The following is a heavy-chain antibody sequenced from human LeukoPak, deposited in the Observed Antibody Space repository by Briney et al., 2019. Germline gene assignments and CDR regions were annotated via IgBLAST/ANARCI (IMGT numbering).Heavy chain of an antibody. J-gene: IGHJ3*02. V-gene: IGHV4-34*01. CDR1: DGSFSGYY. Sequence: SETLSLTCAVYDGSFSGYYWSWIRQPPGKGLEWIGEINHSGSTNYNPSLKSRVTISVDTSKNQFSLKLSSVTAADTAVYYCAREYSSSIGAFDIWGQGTMVTVSS. D-gene: IGHD6-6*01. CDR2: INHSGST. CDR3: AREYSSSIGAFDI.